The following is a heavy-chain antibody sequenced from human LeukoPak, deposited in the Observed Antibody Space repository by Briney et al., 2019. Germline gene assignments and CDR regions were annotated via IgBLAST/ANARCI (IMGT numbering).Heavy chain of an antibody. CDR3: ARLVLPFMVRGATAANFDY. D-gene: IGHD3-10*01. J-gene: IGHJ4*02. CDR2: IYYSGST. V-gene: IGHV4-39*01. Sequence: SETLSLTCTVSGGSISSSSYYWGWIRQPPGKGLEWIGSIYYSGSTYYNPSLKSRVTISVDTSKIQCSLKLSSVTAADTAVYYCARLVLPFMVRGATAANFDYWGQGTLVTVSS. CDR1: GGSISSSSYY.